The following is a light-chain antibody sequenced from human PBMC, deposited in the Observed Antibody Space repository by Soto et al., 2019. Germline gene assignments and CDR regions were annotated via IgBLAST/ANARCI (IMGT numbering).Light chain of an antibody. CDR3: SSYTSSSTYV. V-gene: IGLV2-14*01. Sequence: QSALTQPASVSGYPGQSISISCTGTSSDVSGYNYVSWYQQHPGKAPKLMIYDVSNRPSGVSNRFSGSKSGNTASLTISGLQAEDEADYYCSSYTSSSTYVFGTGTKLTVL. CDR2: DVS. CDR1: SSDVSGYNY. J-gene: IGLJ1*01.